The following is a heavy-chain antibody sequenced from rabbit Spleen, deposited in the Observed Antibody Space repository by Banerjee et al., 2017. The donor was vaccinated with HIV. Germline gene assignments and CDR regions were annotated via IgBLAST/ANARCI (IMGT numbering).Heavy chain of an antibody. CDR1: GFSFNSGYD. D-gene: IGHD8-1*01. CDR3: ARDTGSSFSSYGMDL. J-gene: IGHJ6*01. V-gene: IGHV1S45*01. CDR2: IYTGSGAT. Sequence: QEQLVESGGGLFQPGASLTLTCKASGFSFNSGYDMCWVRQAPGKGLEWIGCIYTGSGATDYASWAKGRFTISKTSSTTVTLQMTSLTAADTATYFCARDTGSSFSSYGMDLWGPGTLVTVS.